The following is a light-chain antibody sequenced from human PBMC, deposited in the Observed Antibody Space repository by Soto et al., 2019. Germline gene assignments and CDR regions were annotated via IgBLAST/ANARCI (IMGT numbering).Light chain of an antibody. J-gene: IGKJ2*01. V-gene: IGKV3-15*01. CDR3: QQYNKWPPYT. Sequence: EIVMTQSPATLSVSPGERATLSCRASQSVSSNLAWYQQKPGQAPRLLIYGASTRATGISARFSGSGSGTELTLTISSLQSEDFAVYYCQQYNKWPPYTFGQGTKLEIK. CDR2: GAS. CDR1: QSVSSN.